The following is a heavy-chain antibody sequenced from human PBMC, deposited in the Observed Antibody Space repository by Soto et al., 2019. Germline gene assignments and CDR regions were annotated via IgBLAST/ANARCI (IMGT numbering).Heavy chain of an antibody. CDR1: GFTFSNAW. J-gene: IGHJ6*02. CDR2: IKSKTDGGTT. D-gene: IGHD3-3*01. Sequence: GGSLRLSCAASGFTFSNAWMSWVRQAPGKGLEWVGRIKSKTDGGTTDYAAPVKGRFTISRDDSKNTLYLQMNSLKTEDTAVYYCTTPLYDFWSGYPDVWGQGTTVTVSS. V-gene: IGHV3-15*01. CDR3: TTPLYDFWSGYPDV.